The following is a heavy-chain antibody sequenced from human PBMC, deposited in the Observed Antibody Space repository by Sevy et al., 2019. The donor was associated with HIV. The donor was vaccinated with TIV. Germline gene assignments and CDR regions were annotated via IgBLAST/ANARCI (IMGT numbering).Heavy chain of an antibody. J-gene: IGHJ5*02. CDR2: ISNSGSYI. Sequence: GGSLRLSCAASGFTFSSYNMNWVRQAPGKGLEWVSSISNSGSYIYYAGSVKGRFTISRDNAKNSLYLQMNSLRAEDTAVYYCAKAEGVPPNWFDPWVQGTLVTVSS. V-gene: IGHV3-21*01. D-gene: IGHD1-1*01. CDR1: GFTFSSYN. CDR3: AKAEGVPPNWFDP.